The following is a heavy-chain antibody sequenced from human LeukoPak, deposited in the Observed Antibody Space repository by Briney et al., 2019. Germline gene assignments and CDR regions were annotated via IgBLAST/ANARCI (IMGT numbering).Heavy chain of an antibody. Sequence: SETLSLTCAVYGGSFSGYYWSWIRQPPGKGLEWIGEINHSGSTNYNPSLKSRVTISVDTSKNQFSLKLNSVTAADTAVYYCARGRGGYFDYWGQGTLVTVSS. J-gene: IGHJ4*02. D-gene: IGHD3-10*01. CDR1: GGSFSGYY. CDR2: INHSGST. CDR3: ARGRGGYFDY. V-gene: IGHV4-34*01.